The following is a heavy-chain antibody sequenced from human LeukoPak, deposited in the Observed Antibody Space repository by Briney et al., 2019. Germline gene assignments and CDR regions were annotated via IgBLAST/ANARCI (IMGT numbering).Heavy chain of an antibody. CDR1: RFIFSNYA. D-gene: IGHD4/OR15-4a*01. CDR2: ISGDAGSI. J-gene: IGHJ4*02. CDR3: AKYGAPGWSGYCDY. V-gene: IGHV3-23*01. Sequence: PRGSLRLSCAASRFIFSNYAMTWVRQAPGKGLEWVSSISGDAGSIYYIDSVRGRFTISRDNSKNTLFLQMNSLRAEDTGMYYCAKYGAPGWSGYCDYWGQGTLVTVSS.